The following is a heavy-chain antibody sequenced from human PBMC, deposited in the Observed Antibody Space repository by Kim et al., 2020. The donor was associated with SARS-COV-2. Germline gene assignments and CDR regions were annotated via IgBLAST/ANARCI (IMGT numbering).Heavy chain of an antibody. CDR2: IYPGDSDT. Sequence: GESLKISCKGSGYSFTSYWIGWVRQMPGKGLEWMGIIYPGDSDTRYSPSFQGQVTISADKSISTAYLQWSSLKASDTAMYYCARLWNVRYSSSWYRKNWFDPWGQGTLVTVSS. D-gene: IGHD6-13*01. CDR3: ARLWNVRYSSSWYRKNWFDP. CDR1: GYSFTSYW. V-gene: IGHV5-51*01. J-gene: IGHJ5*02.